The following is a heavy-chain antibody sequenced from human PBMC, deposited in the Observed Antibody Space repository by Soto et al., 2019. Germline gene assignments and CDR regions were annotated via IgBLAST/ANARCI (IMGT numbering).Heavy chain of an antibody. CDR2: ISAYNGNT. CDR3: ARHSFHYYDSSGYFSVTSDAFDI. D-gene: IGHD3-22*01. Sequence: GASVKVSCKASGYTFTSYGISWVRQAPGQGLEWMGWISAYNGNTNYAQKLQGRVTMTTDTSTSTAYMELRSLRSDDTAVYYCARHSFHYYDSSGYFSVTSDAFDIWGQGTMVTVSS. V-gene: IGHV1-18*01. J-gene: IGHJ3*02. CDR1: GYTFTSYG.